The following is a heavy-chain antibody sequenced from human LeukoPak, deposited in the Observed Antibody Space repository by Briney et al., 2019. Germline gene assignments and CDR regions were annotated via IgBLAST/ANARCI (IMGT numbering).Heavy chain of an antibody. CDR2: IYYSGRT. J-gene: IGHJ4*02. CDR3: ARGGYLFDY. Sequence: SETLSLTCTVSGGSISSYYWSWIRQPPGKGLEWIGYIYYSGRTTYNPSLKSRVTISVGTSKNQVSLKRSSVTAADTAVYYCARGGYLFDYWGQGTLVTVSS. CDR1: GGSISSYY. V-gene: IGHV4-59*01. D-gene: IGHD3-16*02.